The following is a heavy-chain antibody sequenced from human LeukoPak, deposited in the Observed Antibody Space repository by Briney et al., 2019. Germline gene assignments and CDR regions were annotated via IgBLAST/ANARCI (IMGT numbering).Heavy chain of an antibody. CDR1: GFTFSSYS. Sequence: PGGSLRLSCAASGFTFSSYSMNWVRQAPGKGLEWVSYNSPSSGSMYHADSVQGRVTISRDNAKNSLYLQMSSLRAEDTAVYYCARGDWELWGQGTLVTVSS. D-gene: IGHD1-7*01. CDR3: ARGDWEL. V-gene: IGHV3-48*04. J-gene: IGHJ4*02. CDR2: NSPSSGSM.